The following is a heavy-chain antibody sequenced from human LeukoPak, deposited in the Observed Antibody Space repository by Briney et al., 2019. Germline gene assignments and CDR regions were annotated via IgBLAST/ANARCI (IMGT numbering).Heavy chain of an antibody. CDR2: ISGSGGST. CDR1: GFTFSSYA. D-gene: IGHD3-10*01. Sequence: GGSLRLSCAASGFTFSSYAMSWVRQAPGKGLEWVSAISGSGGSTYYADSVKGRFTISRDNSKNTLYLQMNSLRAEDTAVYYCARDGLLWFGELLVFDYWGQGTLVTVSS. CDR3: ARDGLLWFGELLVFDY. V-gene: IGHV3-23*01. J-gene: IGHJ4*02.